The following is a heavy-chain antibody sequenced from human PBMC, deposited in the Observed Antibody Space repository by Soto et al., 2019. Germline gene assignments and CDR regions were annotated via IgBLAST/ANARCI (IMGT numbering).Heavy chain of an antibody. V-gene: IGHV4-59*01. Sequence: KPSETLSLTCSVSGGSLSRYYWTWIRQPPGKGLQYIGYIYYSGIANYNPSLKSRVTISVDTSKNRFSLKVKSVTAADTAVYYCARGDGKQLGYLAGRYYYYKMDVWGQGTTVTVSS. J-gene: IGHJ6*02. CDR2: IYYSGIA. CDR1: GGSLSRYY. D-gene: IGHD5-12*01. CDR3: ARGDGKQLGYLAGRYYYYKMDV.